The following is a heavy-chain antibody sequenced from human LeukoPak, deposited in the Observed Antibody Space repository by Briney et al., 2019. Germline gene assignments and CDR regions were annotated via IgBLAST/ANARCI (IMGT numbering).Heavy chain of an antibody. V-gene: IGHV1-69*13. J-gene: IGHJ6*02. CDR2: IIPIFGTA. CDR3: AKDTIYDFGDYPYGGMDV. CDR1: GGTFSSYA. D-gene: IGHD4-17*01. Sequence: GASVKVSCTASGGTFSSYAISWVRQAPGQGLEWMGGIIPIFGTANYAQKFQGRVTITADESTSTAYMELSSLRSEDTAVYYCAKDTIYDFGDYPYGGMDVWGQGTTVTVSS.